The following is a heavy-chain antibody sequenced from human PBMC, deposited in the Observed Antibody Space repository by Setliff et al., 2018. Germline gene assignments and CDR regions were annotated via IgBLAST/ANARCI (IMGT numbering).Heavy chain of an antibody. CDR3: TKVGVFGGGYYDF. J-gene: IGHJ4*02. V-gene: IGHV3-23*01. CDR1: GFTFSSYA. D-gene: IGHD3-16*01. Sequence: GGSLRLSCAASGFTFSSYAMTWVRQAPGKGLEWVSGISGYGSRTYYADSVKGRSTISRDNSQNTLYLQMNSLRAEDTAVYYCTKVGVFGGGYYDFWGQGTLVTV. CDR2: ISGYGSRT.